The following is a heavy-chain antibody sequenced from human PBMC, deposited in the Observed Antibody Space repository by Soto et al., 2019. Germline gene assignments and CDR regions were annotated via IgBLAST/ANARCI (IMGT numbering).Heavy chain of an antibody. V-gene: IGHV4-59*08. D-gene: IGHD6-25*01. CDR1: GGSISSYY. J-gene: IGHJ1*01. CDR3: ARLRAATGSPEYFQH. Sequence: SETLSLTCTVSGGSISSYYWSWIRKQPGKGLEWIGYIYYSGSTNYNPSLKSRVTISVDTSKNQFSLKLSSVTAADTAVYYCARLRAATGSPEYFQHWGQGTLVTVSS. CDR2: IYYSGST.